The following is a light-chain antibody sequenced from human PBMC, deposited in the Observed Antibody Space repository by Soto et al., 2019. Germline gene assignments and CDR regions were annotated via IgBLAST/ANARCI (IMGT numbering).Light chain of an antibody. CDR2: KAS. Sequence: DSQMSQSPSTLSASVGDRVTITCRASQSISSWFSWYQQKPGKAPKLLIYKASSLESGVPSRFSGSGSGTDFTLTISSLQPDDFATYYCQQYDSYSWTFGQGTKVDI. V-gene: IGKV1-5*03. CDR1: QSISSW. CDR3: QQYDSYSWT. J-gene: IGKJ1*01.